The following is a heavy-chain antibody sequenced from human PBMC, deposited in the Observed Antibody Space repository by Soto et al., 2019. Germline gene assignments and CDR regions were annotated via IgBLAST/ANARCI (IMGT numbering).Heavy chain of an antibody. J-gene: IGHJ4*02. CDR2: IIPIXXTX. V-gene: IGHV1-69*13. D-gene: IGHD3-22*01. Sequence: SVKVSCKASGGTFSSYAISWVRQAPGQGIEWMGGIIPIXXTXXXXXKXXGRVTITADESTSTAYMELSSLRSEDTAVYYCARAGGSGYYYYYFDYWGQGTLVTVS. CDR3: ARAGGSGYYYYYFDY. CDR1: GGTFSSYA.